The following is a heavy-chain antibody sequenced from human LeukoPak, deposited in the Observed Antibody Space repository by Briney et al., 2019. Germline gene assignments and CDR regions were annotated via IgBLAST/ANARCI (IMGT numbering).Heavy chain of an antibody. CDR2: INPNSGGT. Sequence: GASVTVSCKASVYTFTGYYMHWVRQAPGQGLEWMGWINPNSGGTNYAQKFQGRVTMTRDTSISTAYMELSRLRSDDTAVYYCARDSGSYGGYFDYWGQGTLVTVSS. V-gene: IGHV1-2*02. CDR3: ARDSGSYGGYFDY. D-gene: IGHD1-26*01. CDR1: VYTFTGYY. J-gene: IGHJ4*02.